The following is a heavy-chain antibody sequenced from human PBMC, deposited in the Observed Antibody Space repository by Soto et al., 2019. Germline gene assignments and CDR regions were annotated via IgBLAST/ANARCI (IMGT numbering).Heavy chain of an antibody. CDR3: AKGDWGVFEI. D-gene: IGHD7-27*01. Sequence: GGSLRLSCAASGFTFSSYAMSWVRQAPGKGLEWVSAISGSGGSTYYADSVKGRFTISRDNSKNTLYLQMNSLRADDTAVYYGAKGDWGVFEIWGQGTMVTVSS. V-gene: IGHV3-23*01. CDR2: ISGSGGST. CDR1: GFTFSSYA. J-gene: IGHJ3*02.